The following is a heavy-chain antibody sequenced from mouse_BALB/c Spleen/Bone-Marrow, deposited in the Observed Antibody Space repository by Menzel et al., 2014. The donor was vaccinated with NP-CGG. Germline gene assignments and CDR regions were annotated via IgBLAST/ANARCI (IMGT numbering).Heavy chain of an antibody. CDR1: GYTFTSYW. J-gene: IGHJ2*01. D-gene: IGHD3-2*02. CDR3: AREATANGIYFDH. CDR2: IYPGDGDT. V-gene: IGHV1-87*01. Sequence: QVQLTQSGAELARPGASVQLSCKASGYTFTSYWMQWVKQRPGQGLEWIGAIYPGDGDTRYTQKFKDKATLTADKSSSTAYMQLSSLASEDSAVYYCAREATANGIYFDHWGQGTTLTVSS.